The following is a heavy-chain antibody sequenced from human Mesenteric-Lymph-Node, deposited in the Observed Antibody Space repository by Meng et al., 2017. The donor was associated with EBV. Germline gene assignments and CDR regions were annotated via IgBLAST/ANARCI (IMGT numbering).Heavy chain of an antibody. CDR3: ARGIVATTRNWFDP. J-gene: IGHJ5*02. D-gene: IGHD5-12*01. CDR2: TYYRSKWYN. CDR1: GDSVSSNSAA. V-gene: IGHV6-1*01. Sequence: QVQLQQSGPGLVKPSXTLSLTCAXSGDSVSSNSAAWNWIRQSPSRGLEWLGRTYYRSKWYNDYAVSVKSRITINPDTSKNQFSLQLNSVTPEDTAVYYCARGIVATTRNWFDPWGQGTLVTVSS.